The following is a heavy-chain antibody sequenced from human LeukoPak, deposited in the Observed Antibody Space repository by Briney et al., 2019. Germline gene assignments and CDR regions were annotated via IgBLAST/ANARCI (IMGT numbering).Heavy chain of an antibody. D-gene: IGHD4-17*01. Sequence: ASVKVSCKASGYTFTSYAMNWVRQAPGQGLEWMGWINTNTGNPTYAQGFTGRFVFSLDTSVSTAYLQISSLKAEDTAVYYCARDVPSSFYGEGPNHYFDYWGQGTLVTVS. J-gene: IGHJ4*02. CDR2: INTNTGNP. V-gene: IGHV7-4-1*02. CDR1: GYTFTSYA. CDR3: ARDVPSSFYGEGPNHYFDY.